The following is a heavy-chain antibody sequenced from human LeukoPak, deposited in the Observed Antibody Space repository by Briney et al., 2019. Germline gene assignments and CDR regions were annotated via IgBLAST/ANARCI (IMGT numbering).Heavy chain of an antibody. D-gene: IGHD6-13*01. CDR1: GYTFTDYY. J-gene: IGHJ1*01. V-gene: IGHV1-2*02. Sequence: ASVKVSCKASGYTFTDYYMHWVRQAPGQGLEWMGWIDPNSSGTNYAQIFQGRVTLTRDTSISTAYMELSSLRSDDTAVYYCARAHVLRSSSRSFQHWGQGTLVSVAS. CDR3: ARAHVLRSSSRSFQH. CDR2: IDPNSSGT.